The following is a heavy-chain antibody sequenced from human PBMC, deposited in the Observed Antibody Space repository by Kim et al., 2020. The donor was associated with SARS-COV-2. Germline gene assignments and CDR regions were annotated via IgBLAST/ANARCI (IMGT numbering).Heavy chain of an antibody. CDR1: GYTFTSYY. J-gene: IGHJ6*02. V-gene: IGHV1-46*01. CDR2: INPSGGST. CDR3: ARDPGSSSWYWAGGMDV. D-gene: IGHD6-13*01. Sequence: ASVKVSCKASGYTFTSYYMHWVRQAPGQGLEWMGIINPSGGSTSYAQKFQGRVTMTRDTSTSTVYMELSSLRSEDTAVYYCARDPGSSSWYWAGGMDVWGQGTTVTVSS.